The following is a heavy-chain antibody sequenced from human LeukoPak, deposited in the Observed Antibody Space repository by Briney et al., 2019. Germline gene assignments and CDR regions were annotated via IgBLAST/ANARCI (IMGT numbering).Heavy chain of an antibody. CDR1: GGSISSGDYY. Sequence: SETLSLTCTVSGGSISSGDYYWSWIRQPPGKGLEWIGYIYYSGSTNYNPSLKSRVTISVDTSKNQFSLKLSSVTAADTAVYYCARDGSIAAASRLYYYYYMDVWGKGTTVTVSS. V-gene: IGHV4-61*08. J-gene: IGHJ6*03. CDR3: ARDGSIAAASRLYYYYYMDV. CDR2: IYYSGST. D-gene: IGHD6-13*01.